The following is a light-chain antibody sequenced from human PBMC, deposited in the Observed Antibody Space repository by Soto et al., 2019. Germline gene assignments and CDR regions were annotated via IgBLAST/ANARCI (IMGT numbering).Light chain of an antibody. V-gene: IGKV3-20*01. CDR1: QSVSSSY. J-gene: IGKJ2*01. CDR3: QQYGSSPRT. CDR2: GAS. Sequence: EIVLTQSPGTLSLSPGERATLSCRASQSVSSSYLAWYQQKPGQAPRLLIYGASSRATGIPDRFSGSGSGTDFTLTIRRLEPEDFAVYSCQQYGSSPRTFGQGTKLEIK.